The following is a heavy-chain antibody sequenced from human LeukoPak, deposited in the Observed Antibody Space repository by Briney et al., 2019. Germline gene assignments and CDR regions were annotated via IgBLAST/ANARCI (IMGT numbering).Heavy chain of an antibody. CDR1: GGSISSYR. CDR3: ARGYSSSWNYFDY. D-gene: IGHD6-13*01. J-gene: IGHJ4*02. Sequence: SETLSLTCTVSGGSISSYRWSWIRQPPGKGLEWIGYVFDSGSTNYNPSLKSRVTISVDTSKKQFSLKLGSVTAADTAVYYCARGYSSSWNYFDYWGQGTLVTVSS. CDR2: VFDSGST. V-gene: IGHV4-59*01.